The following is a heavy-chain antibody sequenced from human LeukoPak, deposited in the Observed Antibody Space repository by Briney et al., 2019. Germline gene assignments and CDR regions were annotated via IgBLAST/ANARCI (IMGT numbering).Heavy chain of an antibody. CDR3: ARRTGYCSGGSCYGWFDR. D-gene: IGHD2-15*01. CDR1: GGSTSSYY. CDR2: IYYGGST. Sequence: SETLSLTCPVSGGSTSSYYWSWIRQPPGGGLEWIGFIYYGGSTNYNPSLKSRVTISEDASKNQFSLKLSSVTAADTAVYYCARRTGYCSGGSCYGWFDRWGQGTLVTVSS. J-gene: IGHJ5*02. V-gene: IGHV4-59*01.